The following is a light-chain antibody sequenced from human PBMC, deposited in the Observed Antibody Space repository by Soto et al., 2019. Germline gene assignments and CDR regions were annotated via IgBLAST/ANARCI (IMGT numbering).Light chain of an antibody. Sequence: EIVLTQSPATLSLSAGERSTLSCSASQVVISYLAWYQQKPGQAPRLLIYDASNRATGIPARFSGSGSGTDFTLTISSLEPEDFAVYYCQQRSNWPLITFGQGTRLEI. CDR1: QVVISY. CDR3: QQRSNWPLIT. CDR2: DAS. J-gene: IGKJ5*01. V-gene: IGKV3-11*01.